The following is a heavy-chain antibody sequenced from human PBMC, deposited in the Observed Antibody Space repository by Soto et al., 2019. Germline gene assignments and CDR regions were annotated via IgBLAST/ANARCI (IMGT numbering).Heavy chain of an antibody. J-gene: IGHJ5*02. D-gene: IGHD5-12*01. CDR2: VTSEGRTE. V-gene: IGHV3-11*01. CDR1: GFRFSDYY. CDR3: ARDPSGHDFPEYDDIDL. Sequence: QVQLVESGGGLVKPGGSLRLSCAASGFRFSDYYMGWIRQAPGKGLEWLAYVTSEGRTEFVADSVKGRFTSSRDNAQNSLHLQMNTLRVEDTAVYYCARDPSGHDFPEYDDIDLWGQGTLVTVSS.